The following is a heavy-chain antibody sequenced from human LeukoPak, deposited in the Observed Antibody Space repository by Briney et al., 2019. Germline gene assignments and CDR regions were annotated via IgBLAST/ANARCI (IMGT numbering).Heavy chain of an antibody. D-gene: IGHD1-14*01. V-gene: IGHV3-21*01. CDR3: VRLYKIEGADL. J-gene: IGHJ2*01. CDR2: ISSSSSYI. Sequence: GGSLRLSCAASGFTFSSYSMNWVRQAPGKGLEWVSSISSSSSYIYYADSVKGRFTISRDNAKNTLYLQMNSLRAEDTAVYYCVRLYKIEGADLWGRGTLVTVSS. CDR1: GFTFSSYS.